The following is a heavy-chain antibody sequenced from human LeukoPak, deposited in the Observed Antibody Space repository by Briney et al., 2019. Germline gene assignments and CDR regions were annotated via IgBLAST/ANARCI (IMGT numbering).Heavy chain of an antibody. CDR1: GYTFTSYY. D-gene: IGHD6-6*01. Sequence: GASVKVSCKASGYTFTSYYMHWVRQAPGQGLEWMGIINPSGGSTSYAQKFQGRVTMTRDTSTSTAYMELSSLRSEDTAVYYCARGTVIAAQFYYYGMDVWGQGTTVTVSS. V-gene: IGHV1-46*01. CDR2: INPSGGST. CDR3: ARGTVIAAQFYYYGMDV. J-gene: IGHJ6*02.